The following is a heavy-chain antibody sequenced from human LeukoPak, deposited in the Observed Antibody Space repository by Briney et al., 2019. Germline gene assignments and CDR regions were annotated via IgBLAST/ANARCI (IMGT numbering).Heavy chain of an antibody. CDR1: GGSFSGYY. CDR3: AGSRGYSYGYNN. V-gene: IGHV4-34*01. CDR2: INHRGST. J-gene: IGHJ4*02. Sequence: SETLSLTCAVYGGSFSGYYWSWIRQPPGKGLEWIGEINHRGSTNYNPSLKSRVTISVDTSKNQFSLKLSSVTAADTAVYYCAGSRGYSYGYNNWGQGTLVTVSS. D-gene: IGHD5-18*01.